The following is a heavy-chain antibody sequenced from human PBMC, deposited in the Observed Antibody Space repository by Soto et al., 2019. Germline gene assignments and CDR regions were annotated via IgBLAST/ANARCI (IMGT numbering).Heavy chain of an antibody. J-gene: IGHJ4*02. CDR2: ISHDGNTH. CDR1: GFTFKFYG. V-gene: IGHV3-30*18. Sequence: VQMVESGGGVVQPGKSLRLSCETSGFTFKFYGMHWVRQALGKGLECVAVISHDGNTHYYADSVKGRFTISRDNSKNTLYLLMNSLRLDDSSTYYCAKDRGGDCPDNSCYFGADYWGQGALVTVSS. D-gene: IGHD2-2*01. CDR3: AKDRGGDCPDNSCYFGADY.